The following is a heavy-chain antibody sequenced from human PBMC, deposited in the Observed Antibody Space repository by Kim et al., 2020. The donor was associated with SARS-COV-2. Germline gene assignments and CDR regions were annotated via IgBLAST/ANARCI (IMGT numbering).Heavy chain of an antibody. CDR1: GYTFTGYY. D-gene: IGHD3-10*01. CDR3: ARVRADMVRGVIAIYYFDY. Sequence: ASVKVSCKASGYTFTGYYMHWVRQAPGQGLEWMGWINPNSGGTNYEQKFQGWVTMTRDTSISTAYMELSRLRSDDTAVYYCARVRADMVRGVIAIYYFDYWGQGTLVTVSS. CDR2: INPNSGGT. V-gene: IGHV1-2*04. J-gene: IGHJ4*02.